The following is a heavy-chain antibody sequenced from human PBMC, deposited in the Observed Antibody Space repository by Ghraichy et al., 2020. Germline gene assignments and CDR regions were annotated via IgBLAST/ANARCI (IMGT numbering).Heavy chain of an antibody. J-gene: IGHJ4*02. CDR2: IYYSGST. Sequence: SETLSLTCNVYGGSLRSYYWSWIRQPPGKGLEWIGTIYYSGSTNYSPSLKSRVTMSVDTSKNQFSLKLSSVGAADTALYYCARWNYQGNNGYKRFDYWGQGTLVTGSS. V-gene: IGHV4-59*01. CDR1: GGSLRSYY. CDR3: ARWNYQGNNGYKRFDY. D-gene: IGHD3-22*01.